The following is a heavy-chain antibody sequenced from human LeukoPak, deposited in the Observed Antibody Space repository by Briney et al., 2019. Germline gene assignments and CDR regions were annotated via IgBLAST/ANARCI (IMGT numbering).Heavy chain of an antibody. CDR2: FHTAGDT. CDR3: ARAHVAAGLAFDI. Sequence: GGSLRLSCAASGFTFSSYDMHWVRQVTGKGLEWVSSFHTAGDTYYSGSVKGRFTISRENARNSLYLQMNSLRVEDTAVYYCARAHVAAGLAFDIWGQGTLVTVSS. D-gene: IGHD6-25*01. J-gene: IGHJ3*02. V-gene: IGHV3-13*01. CDR1: GFTFSSYD.